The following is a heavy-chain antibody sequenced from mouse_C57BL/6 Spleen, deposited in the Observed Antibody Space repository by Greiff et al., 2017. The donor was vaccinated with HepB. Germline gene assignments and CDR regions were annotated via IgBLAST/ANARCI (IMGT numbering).Heavy chain of an antibody. Sequence: EVKLVESGGGLVQPGGSLSLSCAASGFTFTDYYMSWVRQPPGKALEWLGFIRNKANGYTTEYSASVKGRFTISRDNSQSILYLQMNALRAEDSATYYCASLQLGGFAYWGQVTLVTVSA. D-gene: IGHD4-1*02. CDR3: ASLQLGGFAY. V-gene: IGHV7-3*01. CDR2: IRNKANGYTT. J-gene: IGHJ3*01. CDR1: GFTFTDYY.